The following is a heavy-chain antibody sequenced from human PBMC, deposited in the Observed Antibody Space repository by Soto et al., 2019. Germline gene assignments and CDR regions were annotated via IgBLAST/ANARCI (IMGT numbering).Heavy chain of an antibody. CDR1: GFTFSSYG. CDR2: IWFNGSNK. Sequence: QVQLVESGGGVVQPGRSLRLSCAASGFTFSSYGMHWVRQAPGKGLEWVAVIWFNGSNKFYADSVKGRFTISRDNSKNTVSLQTNSLRDEDSAAYYCATTGPYWGQGTLVTVSS. J-gene: IGHJ4*02. V-gene: IGHV3-33*01. CDR3: ATTGPY.